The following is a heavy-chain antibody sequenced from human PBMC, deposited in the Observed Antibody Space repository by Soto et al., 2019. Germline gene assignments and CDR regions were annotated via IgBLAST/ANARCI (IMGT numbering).Heavy chain of an antibody. J-gene: IGHJ6*02. CDR3: AIRGSVREKDYYGMDV. Sequence: QVQLVQSGAGVKKPGSSVKVSCKASGGTFSSYAISWVRQAPGQGLEWMGGIIPIVGTANYAQKFQGRVTITEDDSKSTAYMELSSLRSEATAVYYCAIRGSVREKDYYGMDVWGQGTTVTVSS. V-gene: IGHV1-69*01. CDR2: IIPIVGTA. CDR1: GGTFSSYA. D-gene: IGHD3-10*01.